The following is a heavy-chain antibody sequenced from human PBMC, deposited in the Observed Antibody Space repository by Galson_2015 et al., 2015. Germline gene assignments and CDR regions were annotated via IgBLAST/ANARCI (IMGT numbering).Heavy chain of an antibody. J-gene: IGHJ4*02. V-gene: IGHV3-15*01. Sequence: SLRLSCAASGFTFSNAWMSWVRQAPGKGLEWVGRIKSKTDGGTTDYAAPVKGRFTISRDDSKNTLYLQTNSLKTEDTAVYYCTTAMAGITILGVVTLFDYWGQGTLVTVSS. CDR2: IKSKTDGGTT. D-gene: IGHD3-3*01. CDR3: TTAMAGITILGVVTLFDY. CDR1: GFTFSNAW.